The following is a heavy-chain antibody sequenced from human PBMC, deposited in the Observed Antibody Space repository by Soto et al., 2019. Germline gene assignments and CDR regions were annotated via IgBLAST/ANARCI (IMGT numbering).Heavy chain of an antibody. Sequence: QVQLEQSGAEVRKPGASVKVSCKVSGNTFTSYDINWVRQASGHGPEWMGWINPARGTTGYAPQFQGRLTLTTNTSTRTAFMELSSLRSDDTAVYYCARDRQQWLEPAGGALPFWGQGTMVIVSS. J-gene: IGHJ3*01. CDR3: ARDRQQWLEPAGGALPF. CDR2: INPARGTT. CDR1: GNTFTSYD. V-gene: IGHV1-8*01. D-gene: IGHD6-19*01.